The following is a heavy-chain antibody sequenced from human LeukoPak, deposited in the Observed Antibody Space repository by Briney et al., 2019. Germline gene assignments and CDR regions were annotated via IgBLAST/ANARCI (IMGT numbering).Heavy chain of an antibody. Sequence: GASVKVSCKASGYTFTTYGISWVRQAPGQGLEWTGWISAYNGNTNYAQNVQGRVTMTTGTSTSTAYLEVRSLRYDDTAVYFCARDLIAVRPGWFDPWGQGTLVIVSS. CDR2: ISAYNGNT. CDR1: GYTFTTYG. D-gene: IGHD6-6*01. CDR3: ARDLIAVRPGWFDP. V-gene: IGHV1-18*04. J-gene: IGHJ5*02.